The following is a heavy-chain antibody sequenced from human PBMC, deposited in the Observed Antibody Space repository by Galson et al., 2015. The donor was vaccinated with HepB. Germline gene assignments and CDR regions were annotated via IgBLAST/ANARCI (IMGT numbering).Heavy chain of an antibody. CDR3: ASATGSVEYYFDY. CDR2: IYYSGST. V-gene: IGHV4-39*01. D-gene: IGHD6-25*01. CDR1: GGSISSSSYY. J-gene: IGHJ4*02. Sequence: ETLSLTCTVSGGSISSSSYYWGWIRQPPGKGLEWIGSIYYSGSTYYNPSLKSRVTISVDTSKNQFSLKLSSVTAADTAVYYCASATGSVEYYFDYWGQGTLVTVSS.